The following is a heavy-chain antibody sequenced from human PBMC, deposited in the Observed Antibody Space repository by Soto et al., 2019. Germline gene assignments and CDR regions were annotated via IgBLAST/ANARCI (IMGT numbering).Heavy chain of an antibody. Sequence: EVQLVESGGGLVQPGGSLRLSCAASGFTFSAYDMHWVRQPTGKGLEWVSAIGTLHDTYYPDSVKGRFTISRENAKNSLYLQMNSLTTGDTAGYYWASQASYWHGGGGWFDPWGQGTLVTVSS. CDR1: GFTFSAYD. CDR3: ASQASYWHGGGGWFDP. D-gene: IGHD2-8*02. V-gene: IGHV3-13*01. CDR2: IGTLHDT. J-gene: IGHJ5*02.